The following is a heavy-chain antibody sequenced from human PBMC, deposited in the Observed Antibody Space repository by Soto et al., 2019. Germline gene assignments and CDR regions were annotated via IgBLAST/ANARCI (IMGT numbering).Heavy chain of an antibody. CDR2: IRSKANSYAT. CDR3: TRLGYGDVEGVGT. CDR1: GFTFSGSA. J-gene: IGHJ5*02. V-gene: IGHV3-73*02. Sequence: EVQLVESGGGLVQPGGSLKLSCAASGFTFSGSAMHWVRQASGKGLEWVGRIRSKANSYATAYAASVKGRFTISRDDSKNTAYLQMNSLKTEDTAVYYCTRLGYGDVEGVGTWGQGTLVTVSS. D-gene: IGHD4-17*01.